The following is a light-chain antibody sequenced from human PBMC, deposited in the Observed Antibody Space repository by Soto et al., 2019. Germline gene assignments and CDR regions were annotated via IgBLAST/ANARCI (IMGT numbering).Light chain of an antibody. Sequence: DVVMTQTPLSLSVARGQPASISCNSSHSLLHITGETFLFWYLQKPGQSPQLLIYGVSTRVSGVPDRFSGSGSGTDFTLEISRVETDDVGIYYCMQSTQLPPTFGQGTRLEIK. CDR1: HSLLHITGETF. CDR2: GVS. V-gene: IGKV2D-29*02. J-gene: IGKJ5*01. CDR3: MQSTQLPPT.